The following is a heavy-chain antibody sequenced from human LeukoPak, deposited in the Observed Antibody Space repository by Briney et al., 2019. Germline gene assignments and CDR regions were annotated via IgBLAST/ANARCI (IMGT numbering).Heavy chain of an antibody. CDR1: GYTFTGYY. J-gene: IGHJ5*02. V-gene: IGHV1-2*02. CDR3: ARDGVDFWSGYNWLDP. CDR2: ISPNSGGT. D-gene: IGHD3-3*01. Sequence: GASVKVSCKASGYTFTGYYMHWVRQAPGQGLEWMGWISPNSGGTNYALKFQGRVTMTGDTSISTAYMELSSLRSDGTAVYYCARDGVDFWSGYNWLDPWGQGTLVTVSS.